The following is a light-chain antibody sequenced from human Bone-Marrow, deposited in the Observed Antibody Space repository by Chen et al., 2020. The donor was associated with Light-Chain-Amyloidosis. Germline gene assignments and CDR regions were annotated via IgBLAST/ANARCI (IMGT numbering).Light chain of an antibody. Sequence: QSVLTQPPSVSGAPGQRVSISCSGTSSNIGAGFDVHWYQQVPGTAPKLLISHTTNRPAGVPYRFSGSKSVTSASLAITGLQADDEGEYYCQSFDSRLSGSVFGGGTKLTVL. J-gene: IGLJ2*01. CDR1: SSNIGAGFD. CDR2: HTT. CDR3: QSFDSRLSGSV. V-gene: IGLV1-40*01.